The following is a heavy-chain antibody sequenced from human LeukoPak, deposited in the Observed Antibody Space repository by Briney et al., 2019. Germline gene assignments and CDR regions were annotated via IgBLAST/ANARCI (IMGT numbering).Heavy chain of an antibody. D-gene: IGHD3-22*01. Sequence: GASVKVSCKASGYTFTGYYMHWVRQAPGQGLEWMGWINPNSGGTNYAQKFQGRVTMTRDTSISTAYMELSRLRSDDTAVYYCARVKSDSSGYGTYCFDYWGQGTLVTVSS. CDR1: GYTFTGYY. CDR3: ARVKSDSSGYGTYCFDY. J-gene: IGHJ4*02. CDR2: INPNSGGT. V-gene: IGHV1-2*02.